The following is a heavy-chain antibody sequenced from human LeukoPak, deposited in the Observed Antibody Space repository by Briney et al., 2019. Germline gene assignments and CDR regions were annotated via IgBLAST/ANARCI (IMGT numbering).Heavy chain of an antibody. CDR3: AKLGDILTGYPYYFDC. CDR1: GFTFISYA. D-gene: IGHD3-9*01. Sequence: PGGSLRLSCAASGFTFISYAMSWVRQAPGKGLEWVSAISGSGGSTYYGDSVKGRFTISRDNSKNTLYLQMNSLRAEDTAVYYCAKLGDILTGYPYYFDCWGQGTLVTVSS. CDR2: ISGSGGST. J-gene: IGHJ4*02. V-gene: IGHV3-23*01.